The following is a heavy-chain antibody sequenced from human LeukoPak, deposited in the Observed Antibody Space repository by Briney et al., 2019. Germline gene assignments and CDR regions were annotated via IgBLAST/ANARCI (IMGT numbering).Heavy chain of an antibody. D-gene: IGHD3-22*01. J-gene: IGHJ4*02. Sequence: GGSLRLSCAASGFTFSSYGMHWVRQAPGKGLEWVAVIWYDGSNKYYADSVKGRFTISRDNSKNTLYLQMNSLRAEDTAVYYCAKDESSGYYYFDHWGQGTLVTVSS. V-gene: IGHV3-33*06. CDR2: IWYDGSNK. CDR1: GFTFSSYG. CDR3: AKDESSGYYYFDH.